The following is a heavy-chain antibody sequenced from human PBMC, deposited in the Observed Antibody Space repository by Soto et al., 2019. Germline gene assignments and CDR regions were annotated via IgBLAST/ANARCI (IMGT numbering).Heavy chain of an antibody. CDR2: ISSSSSYI. Sequence: EVQLVESGGGLVKPGGSLRLSCAASGFTFSSYSMNWVRQAPGKGLEWVSSISSSSSYIYYADSVKGRFTISRDNAKNSLYLQMNSLRAEDTAVYHCARDYYGSAANENLDYWGQGTLVTVSS. CDR1: GFTFSSYS. J-gene: IGHJ4*02. V-gene: IGHV3-21*01. CDR3: ARDYYGSAANENLDY. D-gene: IGHD3-10*01.